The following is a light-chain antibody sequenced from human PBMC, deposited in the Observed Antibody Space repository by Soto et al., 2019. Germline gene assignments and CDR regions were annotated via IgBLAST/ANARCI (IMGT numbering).Light chain of an antibody. CDR2: AAS. CDR3: QQSYSTVWT. Sequence: DIQMTQSPSSLSASVGDRVTITCRASQSISSYLNWYQQKPGKAPKLLIYAASSLQSGVPSRFSGSGSGTDFTFTISSLQPEDFGTYYCQQSYSTVWTFGQGTKVEIK. J-gene: IGKJ1*01. CDR1: QSISSY. V-gene: IGKV1-39*01.